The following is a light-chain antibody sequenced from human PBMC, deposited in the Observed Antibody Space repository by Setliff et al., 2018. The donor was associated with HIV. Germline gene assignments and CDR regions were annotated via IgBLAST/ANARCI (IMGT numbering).Light chain of an antibody. J-gene: IGLJ2*01. CDR3: SSYTSSTVL. Sequence: LTQPASVSGSPGQSITISCTGTSSDLDYYDFVSWYQQHPGKAPKLMIYDVNNRPSGVSHRFSGSKSGNTASLTISGLQADDEADYYCSSYTSSTVLFGGGTKVTVL. V-gene: IGLV2-14*03. CDR2: DVN. CDR1: SSDLDYYDF.